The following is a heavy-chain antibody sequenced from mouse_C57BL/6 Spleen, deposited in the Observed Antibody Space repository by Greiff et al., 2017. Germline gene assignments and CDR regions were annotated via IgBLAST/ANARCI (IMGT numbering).Heavy chain of an antibody. D-gene: IGHD2-2*01. V-gene: IGHV1-53*01. CDR1: GYTFTSYW. CDR2: INPSNGGT. Sequence: QVHVKQPGTELVKPGASVKLSCKASGYTFTSYWMHWVKQRPGQGLEWIGNINPSNGGTNYNEKFKSKATLTVDKSSSTAYMQLSSLTSEDSAVYYCARSRIYYGYGGYAMDYWGQGTSVTVSS. CDR3: ARSRIYYGYGGYAMDY. J-gene: IGHJ4*01.